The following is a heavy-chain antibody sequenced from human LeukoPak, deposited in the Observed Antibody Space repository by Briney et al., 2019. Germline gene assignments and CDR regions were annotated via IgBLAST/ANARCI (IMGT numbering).Heavy chain of an antibody. CDR3: ARAFGSSWFLEY. V-gene: IGHV1-3*01. CDR2: INAGNGNT. J-gene: IGHJ4*02. D-gene: IGHD6-13*01. CDR1: GYTFTTHV. Sequence: GASVKFSCKTSGYTFTTHVLHWMRQAPGQRFEWMGWINAGNGNTMYSQKFQDRVTITRDTSATTVYMELTSLKSEDTAVYYCARAFGSSWFLEYWGQGTLVTVSS.